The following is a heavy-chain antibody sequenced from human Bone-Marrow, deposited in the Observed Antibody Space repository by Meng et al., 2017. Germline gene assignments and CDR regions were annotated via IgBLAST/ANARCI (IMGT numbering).Heavy chain of an antibody. D-gene: IGHD3-16*01. CDR1: GYTFTSYA. Sequence: SVKVSCKASGYTFTSYAISWVRQAPGQGLEWMGGIIPIFGTANYAQKFQGRVTITADESTSTAYMELSSLRSEDTAVYYCAREGYDYVWRSYYFDYWGQGTLVTVSS. CDR3: AREGYDYVWRSYYFDY. J-gene: IGHJ4*02. V-gene: IGHV1-69*13. CDR2: IIPIFGTA.